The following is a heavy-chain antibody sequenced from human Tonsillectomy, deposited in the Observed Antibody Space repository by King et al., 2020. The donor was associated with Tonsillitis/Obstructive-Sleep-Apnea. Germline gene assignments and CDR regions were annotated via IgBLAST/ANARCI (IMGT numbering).Heavy chain of an antibody. J-gene: IGHJ5*02. Sequence: VQLVESGDEVKKPGASVNVSCKASGYTFTSNYMHWVRQAPGQGLEWMGIINPSGGRTSYAQKFQGRVTMTRDTSTSTVYMELSSLRSEDTAIYYCARDYCSGGNCFSGWFDPWGQGTLVTVSS. CDR3: ARDYCSGGNCFSGWFDP. D-gene: IGHD2-15*01. V-gene: IGHV1-46*01. CDR1: GYTFTSNY. CDR2: INPSGGRT.